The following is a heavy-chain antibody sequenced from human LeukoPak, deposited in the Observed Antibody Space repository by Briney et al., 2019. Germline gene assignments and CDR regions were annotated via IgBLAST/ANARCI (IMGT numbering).Heavy chain of an antibody. CDR2: ISGSGGST. J-gene: IGHJ4*02. Sequence: SGGSLRLSCAASEFTFSSYAMSWVRQAPGKGLEWVSAISGSGGSTYYADSVKGRFTISRDNSKNTLYLQMNSLRAEDTAVYYCASSLGYYGSGREFDYWGQGTLVTVSS. CDR3: ASSLGYYGSGREFDY. D-gene: IGHD3-10*01. V-gene: IGHV3-23*01. CDR1: EFTFSSYA.